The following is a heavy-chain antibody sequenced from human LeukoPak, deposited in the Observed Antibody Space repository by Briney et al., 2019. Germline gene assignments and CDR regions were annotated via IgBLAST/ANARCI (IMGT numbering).Heavy chain of an antibody. J-gene: IGHJ4*02. V-gene: IGHV3-30-3*01. Sequence: GGPLRLSCAASGFTFSSYPMNWVRQAPGKGLEWVAVISYDGSNKYYADSVKGRFTISRDNSKNTLYLQMNSLRAEDTAVYYCATSLSRNFDYWGQGTLVTVSS. CDR2: ISYDGSNK. CDR1: GFTFSSYP. D-gene: IGHD2/OR15-2a*01. CDR3: ATSLSRNFDY.